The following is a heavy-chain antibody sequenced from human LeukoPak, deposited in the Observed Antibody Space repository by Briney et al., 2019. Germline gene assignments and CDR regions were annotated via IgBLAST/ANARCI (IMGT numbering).Heavy chain of an antibody. Sequence: GASVTVSCKASGGTFSSYAISWVRQAPGQGLEWMGGIIPIFGTANYAQKFQGRVTITADESTSTAYMELSSLRSDDTAVYYCARGPGGRSGYYPLEDYYYYYYMDVWGKGTTVTVSS. V-gene: IGHV1-69*01. CDR3: ARGPGGRSGYYPLEDYYYYYYMDV. J-gene: IGHJ6*03. CDR1: GGTFSSYA. D-gene: IGHD3-22*01. CDR2: IIPIFGTA.